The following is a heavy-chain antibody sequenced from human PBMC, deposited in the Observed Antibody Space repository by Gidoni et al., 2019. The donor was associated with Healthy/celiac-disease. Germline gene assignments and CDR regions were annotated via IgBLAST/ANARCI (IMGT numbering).Heavy chain of an antibody. CDR3: ARWTQDYRIAAAGTDY. V-gene: IGHV3-21*01. CDR1: GFSFSSYS. CDR2: ISSSSSYI. D-gene: IGHD6-13*01. J-gene: IGHJ4*02. Sequence: EVQRVESGGGLVKTGGALRRSCAASGFSFSSYSMNWVRQAPGKGLEWVSSISSSSSYIYYADSVKGRFTISRDNAKNSLYLQMNSLRAEDTAVYYCARWTQDYRIAAAGTDYWGQGTLVTVSS.